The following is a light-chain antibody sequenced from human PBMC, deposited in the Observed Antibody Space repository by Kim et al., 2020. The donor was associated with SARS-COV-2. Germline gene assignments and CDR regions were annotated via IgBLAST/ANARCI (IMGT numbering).Light chain of an antibody. J-gene: IGKJ1*01. CDR3: QTYNSAPLT. CDR2: AAS. CDR1: QGISNN. V-gene: IGKV1-27*01. Sequence: DIQMTQSPSSLSASVGDRVTITCRASQGISNNLAWYQHKPGKVPTLLIFAASTLQSGVPSRFSGSGSGTDFTLTISSLQPEDFATYYFQTYNSAPLTFGQATQVEIK.